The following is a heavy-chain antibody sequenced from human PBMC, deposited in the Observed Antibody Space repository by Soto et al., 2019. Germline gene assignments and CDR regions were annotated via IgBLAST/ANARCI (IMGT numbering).Heavy chain of an antibody. J-gene: IGHJ4*02. CDR3: ARAGDSSGPVALGY. D-gene: IGHD6-19*01. CDR2: IFYIGST. V-gene: IGHV4-39*07. Sequence: SETLSLTCTVSGGSISSSSYYWGWIRQPPGKGLEWIGNIFYIGSTYYNPSLKSRVTISVDTSKNQFSLKVSSVTAADTAVYYCARAGDSSGPVALGYWGQGTLVTVSS. CDR1: GGSISSSSYY.